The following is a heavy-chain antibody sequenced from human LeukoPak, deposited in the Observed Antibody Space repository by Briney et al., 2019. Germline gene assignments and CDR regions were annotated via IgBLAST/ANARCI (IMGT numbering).Heavy chain of an antibody. CDR1: GGSISSYY. CDR3: ASVLYGDYLDY. V-gene: IGHV4-59*01. Sequence: SETLSLTCTVSGGSISSYYWSWIRQPPGKGLEWIGYIYYSGSTNYNPSLKSRVTISVDTSKNQFSLKLSSVTAADTAVYYCASVLYGDYLDYWGQGTLVTVST. D-gene: IGHD4-17*01. J-gene: IGHJ4*02. CDR2: IYYSGST.